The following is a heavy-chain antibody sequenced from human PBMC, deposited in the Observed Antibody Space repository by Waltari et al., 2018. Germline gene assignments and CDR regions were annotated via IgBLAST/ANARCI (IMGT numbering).Heavy chain of an antibody. V-gene: IGHV1-69*01. D-gene: IGHD4-17*01. CDR3: AQRSTGTVNFDY. J-gene: IGHJ4*02. CDR1: GGTFSSYA. Sequence: QVQLVQSGAEVKKPGSSVKVSCKASGGTFSSYAISWVRQAPGQGLEWMGGIIPSFGTADYAQKCQGRVTITANESTSTAYMELSSLGSEDTAVYYCAQRSTGTVNFDYWGQGTLVTVSS. CDR2: IIPSFGTA.